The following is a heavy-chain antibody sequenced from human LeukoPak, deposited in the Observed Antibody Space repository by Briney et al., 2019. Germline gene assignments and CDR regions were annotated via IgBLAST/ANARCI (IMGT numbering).Heavy chain of an antibody. J-gene: IGHJ4*02. CDR3: ALNDHPMTH. V-gene: IGHV3-23*01. CDR1: GFTFSIYA. D-gene: IGHD3-16*01. Sequence: GGSLRLSCAASGFTFSIYAMSWVRQAPGKGLEWVSAISGSGGTAYYADSVKGRFTISRDNSKNTLYLQMNSLRAEDTAVYYCALNDHPMTHWGQGTLVTVSS. CDR2: ISGSGGTA.